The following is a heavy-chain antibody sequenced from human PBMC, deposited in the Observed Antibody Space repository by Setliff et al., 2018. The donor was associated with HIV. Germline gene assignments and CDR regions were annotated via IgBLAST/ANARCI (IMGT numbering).Heavy chain of an antibody. CDR2: INRSGST. CDR3: ARSIKAALRAGAFDV. V-gene: IGHV4-34*01. Sequence: SETLSLTCAVYGGSFSGYYWSWIRQPPGKGLEWIGEINRSGSTNYNPSLKSRVTISVDTSKNQFSLKLSSVTAADTAVYYCARSIKAALRAGAFDVWGQGTMVTVSS. CDR1: GGSFSGYY. D-gene: IGHD2-15*01. J-gene: IGHJ3*01.